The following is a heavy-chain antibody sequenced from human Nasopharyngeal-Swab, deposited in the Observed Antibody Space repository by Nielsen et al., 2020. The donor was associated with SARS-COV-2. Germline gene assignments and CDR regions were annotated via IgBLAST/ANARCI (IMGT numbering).Heavy chain of an antibody. V-gene: IGHV4-34*01. CDR2: INHSGST. J-gene: IGHJ6*02. Sequence: SETLSLTCAVYGGSFSGYYWSWIRQPPGKGLEWIGEINHSGSTNYNPSLKSRVTISVDTSKNQFSLKLSSVTAADTAMYYCARGLVVVPAARGYGMDVWGQGTTVTVSS. D-gene: IGHD2-2*01. CDR3: ARGLVVVPAARGYGMDV. CDR1: GGSFSGYY.